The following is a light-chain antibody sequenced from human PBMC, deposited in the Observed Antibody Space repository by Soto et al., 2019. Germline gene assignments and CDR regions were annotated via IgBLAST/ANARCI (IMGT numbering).Light chain of an antibody. CDR2: DAS. V-gene: IGKV3-11*01. Sequence: EIVLTQSPVTLSLSPGERAALSCRASQSIRSDLAWYQQKPGQAPRLLIYDASKRATDIPARFGGSGSGIDFTLTISSLEPEDFAVYYCQQLNNWPLTFGGGTKVEIK. CDR1: QSIRSD. J-gene: IGKJ4*01. CDR3: QQLNNWPLT.